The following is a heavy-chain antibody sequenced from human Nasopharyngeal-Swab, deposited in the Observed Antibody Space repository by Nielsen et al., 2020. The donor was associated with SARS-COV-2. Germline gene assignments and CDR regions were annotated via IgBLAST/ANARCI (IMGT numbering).Heavy chain of an antibody. V-gene: IGHV4-61*02. CDR1: GGYISSGGHY. CDR2: IYSSGST. CDR3: VTCSSANCYPPDDAFDI. J-gene: IGHJ3*02. D-gene: IGHD2-2*01. Sequence: SETLSLTCTVSGGYISSGGHYWTWIRQPAGKGLEWIGRIYSSGSTNYNPSLKSRVSISIDTSKNQFSLRLSSVTAADTAMYYCVTCSSANCYPPDDAFDIWGQGTMV.